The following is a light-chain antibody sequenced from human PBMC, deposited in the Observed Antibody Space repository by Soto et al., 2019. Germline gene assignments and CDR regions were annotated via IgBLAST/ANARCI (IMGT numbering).Light chain of an antibody. CDR1: QTVGSSY. Sequence: EIVLTQSPATLSLSPGERATLSCRASQTVGSSYLAWYQQKPGQPPRLLIYATSSRATGIPDRFSGSGSGTDFTLTISRLEPEEFAVYYCQQYDNSLYTFGQGTKLEIK. J-gene: IGKJ2*01. CDR2: ATS. CDR3: QQYDNSLYT. V-gene: IGKV3-20*01.